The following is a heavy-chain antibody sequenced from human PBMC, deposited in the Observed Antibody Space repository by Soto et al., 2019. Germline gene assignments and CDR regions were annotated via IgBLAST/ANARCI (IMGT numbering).Heavy chain of an antibody. Sequence: QITLKESGPTLVKPTQTLTLTCTFSGFSLTTSGVGVDWIRQPPGKALEWLALIYWNDDKRYSPSLRSRISITKDTSKNKVVLTMTNMDPADTATYYCAHTKAYYDDDSGHYFAAYWGRGTLVTVSS. CDR1: GFSLTTSGVG. V-gene: IGHV2-5*01. CDR3: AHTKAYYDDDSGHYFAAY. D-gene: IGHD3-22*01. CDR2: IYWNDDK. J-gene: IGHJ4*02.